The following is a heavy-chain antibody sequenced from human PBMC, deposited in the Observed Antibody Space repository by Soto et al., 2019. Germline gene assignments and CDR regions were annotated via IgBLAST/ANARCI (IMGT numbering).Heavy chain of an antibody. CDR1: GGSISSGGYY. Sequence: PSETLSLTCTVSGGSISSGGYYWSWIRQHPGKGLEWIGYIYYSGSTNYNPSLKSRVTISVDTSKNQFSLKLSSVTAADTAVYYCARARSSQLLSLYYYYYMDVWGKGTTVTVSS. J-gene: IGHJ6*03. D-gene: IGHD2-2*01. V-gene: IGHV4-61*08. CDR2: IYYSGST. CDR3: ARARSSQLLSLYYYYYMDV.